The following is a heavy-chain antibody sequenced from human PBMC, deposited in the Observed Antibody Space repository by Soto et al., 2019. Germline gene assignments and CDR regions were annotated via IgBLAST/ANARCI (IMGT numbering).Heavy chain of an antibody. V-gene: IGHV3-15*01. J-gene: IGHJ6*02. Sequence: GGSLRLSCAASGFTFSNAWMSWVRQAPGKGLEWVGRIKSKTDGGTTDYAAPVKGRFTISRDDSKNTRYLQMNSLKTEDTAVYYCTTEGVVAATFYYYYGMDVWGQGTTVTVSS. CDR3: TTEGVVAATFYYYYGMDV. D-gene: IGHD2-15*01. CDR1: GFTFSNAW. CDR2: IKSKTDGGTT.